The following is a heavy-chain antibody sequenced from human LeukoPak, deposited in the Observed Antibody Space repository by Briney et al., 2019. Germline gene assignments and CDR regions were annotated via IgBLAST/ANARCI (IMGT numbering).Heavy chain of an antibody. Sequence: GASVKVSCKASAGTFSSYAISWVRQAPGQGLEWMGRIIPILGIANYAQKFQSRVTITADKSTSTAYMELSSLRSEDTAVYYCARESEGSGSYSDYWGQGTLVTVSS. CDR1: AGTFSSYA. D-gene: IGHD3-10*01. V-gene: IGHV1-69*04. CDR2: IIPILGIA. CDR3: ARESEGSGSYSDY. J-gene: IGHJ4*02.